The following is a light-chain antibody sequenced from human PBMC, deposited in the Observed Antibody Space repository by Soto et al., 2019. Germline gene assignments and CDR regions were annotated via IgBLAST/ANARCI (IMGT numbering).Light chain of an antibody. CDR2: WAS. CDR1: QSVLYSSNNKNY. Sequence: DIVMTQSPDSLAVSLGERATINCKSSQSVLYSSNNKNYLAWYQQKPGQPPKLLIYWASTRESGVPDRFSGSGSGTDFTLTISSLQAEDVAVYYCLQHNSYPQTFGQGTKVEIK. CDR3: LQHNSYPQT. J-gene: IGKJ1*01. V-gene: IGKV4-1*01.